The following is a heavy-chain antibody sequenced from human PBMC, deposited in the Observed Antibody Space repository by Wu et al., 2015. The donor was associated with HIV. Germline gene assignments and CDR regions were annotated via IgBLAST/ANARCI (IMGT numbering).Heavy chain of an antibody. CDR3: ARGPGYSSGWYLPDYYYYMDV. CDR1: GDTFSSYA. CDR2: IIPIFGTA. D-gene: IGHD6-19*01. V-gene: IGHV1-69*12. Sequence: QVQLVQSGAEVKKPGSSVKVSCKASGDTFSSYAISWVRQAPGQGLEWMGGIIPIFGTANYAQKFQGRVTITADESTSTAYMELSSLRSEDTAVYYCARGPGYSSGWYLPDYYYYMDVWGKGTTVTVSS. J-gene: IGHJ6*03.